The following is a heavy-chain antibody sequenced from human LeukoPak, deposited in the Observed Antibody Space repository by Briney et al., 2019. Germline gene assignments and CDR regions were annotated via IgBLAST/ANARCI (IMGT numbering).Heavy chain of an antibody. Sequence: SGTLSLTCAVSGGSISSSNWWSWVRQPPGKGLEWIGEIYHSGSTNYNPSLKSRVTISVDKSKNQFSLKLSSVTAADTAVYYCARDPFLWFGEIYFQHWGQGTLVPVSS. D-gene: IGHD3-10*01. V-gene: IGHV4-4*02. CDR2: IYHSGST. CDR1: GGSISSSNW. J-gene: IGHJ1*01. CDR3: ARDPFLWFGEIYFQH.